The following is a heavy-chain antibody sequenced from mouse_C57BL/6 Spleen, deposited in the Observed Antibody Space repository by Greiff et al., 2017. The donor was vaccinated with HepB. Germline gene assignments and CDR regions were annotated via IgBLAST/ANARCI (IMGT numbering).Heavy chain of an antibody. V-gene: IGHV5-6*01. CDR2: ISSGGSYT. CDR1: GFTFSSYG. D-gene: IGHD1-1*02. Sequence: EVHLVESGGDLVKPGGSLKLSCAASGFTFSSYGMSWVRQTPDKRLEWVATISSGGSYTYYPDSVKGRFTISRDNAKNTLYLQMSSLKSEDTAMYYCARHGVDYFDYWGQGTTLTVSS. CDR3: ARHGVDYFDY. J-gene: IGHJ2*01.